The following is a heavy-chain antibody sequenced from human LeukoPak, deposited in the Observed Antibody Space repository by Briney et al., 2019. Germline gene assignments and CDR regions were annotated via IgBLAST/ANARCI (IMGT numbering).Heavy chain of an antibody. Sequence: SETLSLTCAVYGGSFSGYYWSWVRQPPGKGLEWIGEINHSGSTSYNPSLKSRVTISVDTSKNQFSLKLSSVTAADTAVYYCARTRRRIAAPIGFDPWGQGTPVTVSS. CDR1: GGSFSGYY. J-gene: IGHJ5*02. CDR3: ARTRRRIAAPIGFDP. V-gene: IGHV4-34*01. D-gene: IGHD6-6*01. CDR2: INHSGST.